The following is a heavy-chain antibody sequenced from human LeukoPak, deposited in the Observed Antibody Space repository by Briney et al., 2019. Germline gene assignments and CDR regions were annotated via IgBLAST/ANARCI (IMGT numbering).Heavy chain of an antibody. CDR1: GFTFSSYT. CDR2: IGTSSTTI. CDR3: ASDSSSSPAYYHYYMDA. V-gene: IGHV3-48*01. J-gene: IGHJ6*03. Sequence: GGSLRLSCAASGFTFSSYTMNWVRQPPGKGLEWVSNIGTSSTTIYYADSVKGRFTISRDNAKNSLYLQMNSLRAEDTGVYYCASDSSSSPAYYHYYMDAWGKGTTVTVSS. D-gene: IGHD6-13*01.